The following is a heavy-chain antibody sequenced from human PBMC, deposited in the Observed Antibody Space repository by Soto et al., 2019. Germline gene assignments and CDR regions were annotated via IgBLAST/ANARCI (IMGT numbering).Heavy chain of an antibody. Sequence: PGESLKISCKGSGYTFTNYWIGWVRQMPGKGLEWMGIIYPGDSDTRYSPSFQGQVTISADKSINTAYLQWNNLKASDTAIYYCARQTQGMIDYWGQGTLVTVSS. CDR1: GYTFTNYW. D-gene: IGHD6-13*01. V-gene: IGHV5-51*01. J-gene: IGHJ4*02. CDR3: ARQTQGMIDY. CDR2: IYPGDSDT.